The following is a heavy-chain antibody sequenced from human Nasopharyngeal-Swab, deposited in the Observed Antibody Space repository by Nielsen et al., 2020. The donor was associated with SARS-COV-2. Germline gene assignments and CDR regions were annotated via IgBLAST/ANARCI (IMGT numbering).Heavy chain of an antibody. J-gene: IGHJ6*02. CDR3: AAYSSGPYYYYYGMDV. D-gene: IGHD4-11*01. CDR2: INAGNGNT. Sequence: ASVKVSCKDSGYTFTSYAMHWVRQAPGQRLEWMGWINAGNGNTKYSQKFQGRVTITRDTSASTAYMELSSLRSEDTAVYYCAAYSSGPYYYYYGMDVWGQGTTVTVSS. V-gene: IGHV1-3*01. CDR1: GYTFTSYA.